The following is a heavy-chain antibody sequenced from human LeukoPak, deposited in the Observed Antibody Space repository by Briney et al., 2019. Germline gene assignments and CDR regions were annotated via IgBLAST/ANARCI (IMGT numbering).Heavy chain of an antibody. CDR2: ISSSSSTI. Sequence: GGSLRLSCAASGFTFSSYEMNWVRQAPGKGLEWVSYISSSSSTIYYADSVKGRFTISRDNAKNSLYLQMNSLRAEDTAVYYCARAAESYGDYPLDYYYYMDVWGKGTTVTVSS. J-gene: IGHJ6*03. CDR1: GFTFSSYE. V-gene: IGHV3-48*03. D-gene: IGHD4-17*01. CDR3: ARAAESYGDYPLDYYYYMDV.